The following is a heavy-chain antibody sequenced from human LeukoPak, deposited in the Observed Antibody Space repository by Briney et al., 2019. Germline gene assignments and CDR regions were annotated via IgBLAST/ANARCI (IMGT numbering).Heavy chain of an antibody. Sequence: PSETLSLTCTVSGGSISSSSYYWGWIRQPPGKGLEWIGSIYYSGSTYYNPSLKSRVTISVDTSKNQFSLKLSSVTAADTAVYYCASTVVRYYYYMDVWGKGTTVTVSS. V-gene: IGHV4-39*01. CDR1: GGSISSSSYY. CDR2: IYYSGST. D-gene: IGHD4-23*01. CDR3: ASTVVRYYYYMDV. J-gene: IGHJ6*03.